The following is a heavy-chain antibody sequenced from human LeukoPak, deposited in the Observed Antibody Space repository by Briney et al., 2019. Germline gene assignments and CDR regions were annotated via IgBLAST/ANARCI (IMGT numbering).Heavy chain of an antibody. CDR1: GFTFSTYA. Sequence: PGGSLRLSCAASGFTFSTYAMTWVRQAPGKGLEWVSSISGTSTYIYYADSVKGRFTISRDNAENSLYLQMNSLRAEDTAVYYCARGYSESSGRYAFDIWGQGTMVTVSS. J-gene: IGHJ3*02. CDR2: ISGTSTYI. V-gene: IGHV3-21*01. D-gene: IGHD3-22*01. CDR3: ARGYSESSGRYAFDI.